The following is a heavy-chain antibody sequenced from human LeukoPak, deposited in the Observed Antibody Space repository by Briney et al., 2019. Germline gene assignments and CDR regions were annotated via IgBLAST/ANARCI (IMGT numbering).Heavy chain of an antibody. CDR3: ARSVSAYYDFWRP. Sequence: SETLSLTCTVSGGSIISGGYYWGWIRQPPGKGLEWIGSMSYSGNTYYNPSLTSRVTISVDTSKNQFSLSLSSVTAADTAVYYCARSVSAYYDFWRPWGQGTLVSVSS. J-gene: IGHJ5*02. CDR2: MSYSGNT. CDR1: GGSIISGGYY. V-gene: IGHV4-39*01. D-gene: IGHD3-3*01.